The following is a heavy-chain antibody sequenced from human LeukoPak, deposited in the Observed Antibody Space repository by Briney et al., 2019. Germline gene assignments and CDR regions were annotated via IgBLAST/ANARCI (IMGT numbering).Heavy chain of an antibody. CDR3: ARRLTQYDCFDP. Sequence: SQTLSLTCAISGDSVSSNSVTWNWIRQSPSRGLEWLGRTYYRSTWYNDYAVSVRGRITVNPDTSKNQFSLHLNSVTPEDTAVYYCARRLTQYDCFDPWGQGILVPVSS. D-gene: IGHD2-2*01. V-gene: IGHV6-1*01. CDR1: GDSVSSNSVT. CDR2: TYYRSTWYN. J-gene: IGHJ5*02.